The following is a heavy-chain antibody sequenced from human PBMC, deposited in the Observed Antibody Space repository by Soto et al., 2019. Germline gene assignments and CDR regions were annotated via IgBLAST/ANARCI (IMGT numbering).Heavy chain of an antibody. CDR3: AKGNYCSGGACYYVT. Sequence: GGSLRLSCAASGFTFTNYAMNWVRQAPGKGLEWVSTVSGSGINTYYADSVKGRFTISRDNSKNTLYLQMNGLRAEDTAVYYCAKGNYCSGGACYYVTWGQGALVTVSS. CDR1: GFTFTNYA. D-gene: IGHD2-8*02. J-gene: IGHJ5*02. CDR2: VSGSGINT. V-gene: IGHV3-23*01.